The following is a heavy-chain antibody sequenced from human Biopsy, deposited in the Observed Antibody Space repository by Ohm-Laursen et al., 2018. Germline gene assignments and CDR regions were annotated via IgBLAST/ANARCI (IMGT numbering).Heavy chain of an antibody. Sequence: TLSLTCTVSGDSVTKYYWSWIRQSPGKRLEWIGYVYYTGSTGYNPSLQSRVTISVDTSKNHFSLRLRSVTPADTAIYYCARDRGYYSDRTVPGYFDLWGRGTLVTVSS. CDR3: ARDRGYYSDRTVPGYFDL. V-gene: IGHV4-59*02. CDR2: VYYTGST. CDR1: GDSVTKYY. D-gene: IGHD3-22*01. J-gene: IGHJ2*01.